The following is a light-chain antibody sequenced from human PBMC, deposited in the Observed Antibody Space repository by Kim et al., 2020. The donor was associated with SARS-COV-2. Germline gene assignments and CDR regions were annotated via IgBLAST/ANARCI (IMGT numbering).Light chain of an antibody. CDR1: KLGDRF. CDR2: QDS. J-gene: IGLJ2*01. CDR3: QVWDSSAGVV. V-gene: IGLV3-1*01. Sequence: VSPGQTASISCSGHKLGDRFAYWFQQRPGQSPLLVMSQDSERPSGIPERFSGSNSGNTATLTISGTQTLDEADYFCQVWDSSAGVVFGEGTQLTVL.